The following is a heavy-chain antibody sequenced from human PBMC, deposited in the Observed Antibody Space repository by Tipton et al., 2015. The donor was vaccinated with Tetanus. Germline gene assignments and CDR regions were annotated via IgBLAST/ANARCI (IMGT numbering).Heavy chain of an antibody. D-gene: IGHD3-22*01. CDR1: GYTFTSYG. V-gene: IGHV1-18*04. J-gene: IGHJ4*02. CDR3: ARLYYYDSSGYYDY. Sequence: QVQLVQSGAEVKKPGASVNVSCKASGYTFTSYGISWVRQVPGQGLEWIGWISAYNGNTNYAQKLQGRVTMTTDTSTSTAYMELRSLRSDDTAVYYCARLYYYDSSGYYDYWGQGTLVTVSS. CDR2: ISAYNGNT.